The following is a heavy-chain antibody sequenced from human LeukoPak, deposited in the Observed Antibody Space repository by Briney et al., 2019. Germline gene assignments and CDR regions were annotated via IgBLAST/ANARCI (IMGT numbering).Heavy chain of an antibody. D-gene: IGHD1-14*01. J-gene: IGHJ4*02. CDR3: ARHSGSNRKPLLDY. CDR2: IYYSGST. CDR1: GGSISSYY. V-gene: IGHV4-59*08. Sequence: SETLSLTCTVSGGSISSYYWSWIRQPPGKGLEWIRYIYYSGSTNYNPSLKSRVTISVDTSKNQFSLKLSSVTAADTAVYYCARHSGSNRKPLLDYWGQGTLITVSS.